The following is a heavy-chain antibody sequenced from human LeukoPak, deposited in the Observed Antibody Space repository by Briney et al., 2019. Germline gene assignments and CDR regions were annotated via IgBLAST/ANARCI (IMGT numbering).Heavy chain of an antibody. J-gene: IGHJ4*02. Sequence: QPGGSLRLSCAASGFTFSSYAMHWVRQAPGKGLGRVAVISYDGSNKYYADSVKGRFTISRDNSKNTLYLQMNSLRAEDTAVYYCARDRRATWIQTLDYWGQGTLVTVSS. CDR2: ISYDGSNK. CDR3: ARDRRATWIQTLDY. D-gene: IGHD5-18*01. CDR1: GFTFSSYA. V-gene: IGHV3-30-3*01.